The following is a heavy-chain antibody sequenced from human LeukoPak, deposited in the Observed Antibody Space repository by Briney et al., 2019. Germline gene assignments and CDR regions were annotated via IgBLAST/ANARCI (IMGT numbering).Heavy chain of an antibody. Sequence: AGGSLRLSCAASGFTFSIYWMSWVRQAPGKGLEWVASMKGDGSVKHFLDSVEGRFTISRDNAKNSLYLQMNSLRAEDTAVYFCARGGGLDVWGQGATVTVSS. CDR1: GFTFSIYW. CDR3: ARGGGLDV. CDR2: MKGDGSVK. J-gene: IGHJ6*02. V-gene: IGHV3-7*04.